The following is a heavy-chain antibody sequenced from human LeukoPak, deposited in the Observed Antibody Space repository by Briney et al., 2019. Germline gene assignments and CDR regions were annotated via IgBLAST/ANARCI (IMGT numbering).Heavy chain of an antibody. V-gene: IGHV3-21*01. CDR1: GFTFSSYS. J-gene: IGHJ3*02. CDR3: ASYYYDSSGYYGAQDAFDI. D-gene: IGHD3-22*01. Sequence: GGSLRLSCAASGFTFSSYSMNWVRQAPGKGLEWVSSISSSSSYIYYADSVKGRFTISRDNAKNSLYLQMNSLRAEDTAVYYCASYYYDSSGYYGAQDAFDIWGQGTMVTVSS. CDR2: ISSSSSYI.